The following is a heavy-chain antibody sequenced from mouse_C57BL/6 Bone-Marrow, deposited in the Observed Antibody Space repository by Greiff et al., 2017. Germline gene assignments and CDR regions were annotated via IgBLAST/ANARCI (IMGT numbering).Heavy chain of an antibody. CDR2: IHPNSGST. V-gene: IGHV1-64*01. CDR1: GYTFTSYW. D-gene: IGHD2-3*01. Sequence: QVHVKQPGAELVKPGASVKLSCKASGYTFTSYWMHWVKQRPGQGLEWIGMIHPNSGSTNYNEKFKSKATLTVDKSSSTAYMQLSSLTSEDSAVYYCARRGVLSGFDYWGQGTTLTVSS. CDR3: ARRGVLSGFDY. J-gene: IGHJ2*01.